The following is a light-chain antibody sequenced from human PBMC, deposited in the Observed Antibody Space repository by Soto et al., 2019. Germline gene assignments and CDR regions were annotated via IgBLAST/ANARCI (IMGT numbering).Light chain of an antibody. CDR2: WAS. CDR3: QQYYSTPLT. Sequence: DIVMTQSPASLAVSLGERATINCKSSQSFLYSSNNKNYLAWYQQKPGQPPKLLIYWASTRESGVPDRFSGSGSGTDFTLTISSLQAEDVAVHYCQQYYSTPLTFGGGTKVAIK. J-gene: IGKJ4*01. V-gene: IGKV4-1*01. CDR1: QSFLYSSNNKNY.